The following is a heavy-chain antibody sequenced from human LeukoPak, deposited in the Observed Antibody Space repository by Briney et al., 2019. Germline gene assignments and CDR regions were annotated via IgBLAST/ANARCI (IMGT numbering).Heavy chain of an antibody. CDR3: GKGVFRSAKYSFDS. D-gene: IGHD2/OR15-2a*01. CDR1: GFTFSSYG. J-gene: IGHJ4*02. Sequence: GGSLRLSCAASGFTFSSYGMHWVRQAPGKGLEWVSAISGTGGDTFYADSVKGRFTISRDNSNNTLYLQINSLRAEDTAVYYCGKGVFRSAKYSFDSWGQGTLVTVSS. V-gene: IGHV3-23*01. CDR2: ISGTGGDT.